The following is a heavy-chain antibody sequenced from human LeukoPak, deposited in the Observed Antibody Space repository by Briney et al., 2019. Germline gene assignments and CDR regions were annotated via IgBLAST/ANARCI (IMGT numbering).Heavy chain of an antibody. J-gene: IGHJ4*02. V-gene: IGHV1-24*01. Sequence: ASVKVSCKVSGYSLTELSMHWVRQAPGKGREWMGGFDPEDGETIYAQKFQGRVTMTEDTSTDTAYMELSSLRSEDTAVYYCATNTPYDILTGYYRYWGQGTLVSVSS. D-gene: IGHD3-9*01. CDR3: ATNTPYDILTGYYRY. CDR1: GYSLTELS. CDR2: FDPEDGET.